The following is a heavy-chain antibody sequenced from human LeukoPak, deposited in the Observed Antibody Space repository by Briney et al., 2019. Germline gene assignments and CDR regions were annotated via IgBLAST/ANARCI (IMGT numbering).Heavy chain of an antibody. CDR2: ISYDGSNK. J-gene: IGHJ4*02. V-gene: IGHV3-30*04. CDR3: ARDELPLWFGELCPDY. D-gene: IGHD3-10*01. Sequence: GGSLRLSCAASGFTFGSYAMHWVRQAPGKGLEWVAVISYDGSNKYYADSVKGRFTISRDNSKNTLYLQMNSLRAEDTAVYYCARDELPLWFGELCPDYWGQGTLVTVSS. CDR1: GFTFGSYA.